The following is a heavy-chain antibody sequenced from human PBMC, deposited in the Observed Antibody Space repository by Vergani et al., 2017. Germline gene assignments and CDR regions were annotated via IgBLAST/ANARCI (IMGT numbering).Heavy chain of an antibody. CDR2: IYHRGGA. CDR1: GGSIPRSSYY. V-gene: IGHV4-39*01. J-gene: IGHJ4*02. CDR3: ARTESFILRYFHWAL. Sequence: QVRLQESGPGLVKPSETLSLTCTVSGGSIPRSSYYWGWIRQPPGKGLEWIGNIYHRGGAYYNPSLKGRVTISVDTSKNQFSLEVTSVTAADTAIYFCARTESFILRYFHWALWGQGTLVTVSS. D-gene: IGHD3-9*01.